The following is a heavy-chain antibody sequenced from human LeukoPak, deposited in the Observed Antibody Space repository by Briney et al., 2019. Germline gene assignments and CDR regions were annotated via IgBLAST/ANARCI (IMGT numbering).Heavy chain of an antibody. CDR3: ARVDIVATNFDL. V-gene: IGHV1-18*01. Sequence: ASVRVSCKASGGTFSSYGISWVRQAPGQGLEWMGWISAYNGNTNYAQKLQGRVTMTTDTSTSTAYMELRSLRSDDTAVYYCARVDIVATNFDLWGRGTLVTVSS. CDR2: ISAYNGNT. D-gene: IGHD5-12*01. CDR1: GGTFSSYG. J-gene: IGHJ2*01.